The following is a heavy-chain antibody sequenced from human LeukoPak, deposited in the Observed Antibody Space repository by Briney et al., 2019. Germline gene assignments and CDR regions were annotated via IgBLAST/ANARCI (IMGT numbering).Heavy chain of an antibody. J-gene: IGHJ4*02. V-gene: IGHV4-39*07. CDR1: GDSISSSSYY. D-gene: IGHD1-26*01. Sequence: SETLSLTCTVSGDSISSSSYYWGWIRQPPGKGLEWIGSIYYSGSTYYNPSLKSRVTISVDTSKNQFSLKLSSVTAADTAVYYCARQRRVGATSGAADYWGQGTLVTVSS. CDR3: ARQRRVGATSGAADY. CDR2: IYYSGST.